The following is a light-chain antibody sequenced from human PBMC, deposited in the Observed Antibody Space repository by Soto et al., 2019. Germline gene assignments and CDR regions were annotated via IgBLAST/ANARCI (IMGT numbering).Light chain of an antibody. CDR1: QSVSSY. Sequence: LWTHSPATQSLSPGEIATLSFRASQSVSSYLAWYQQKPGQAPRLLIYYASNRTTGIPARFSGSGSGTDFTLTISSLEPEDFAVYYCQQRSNWPPIPFGQGTRLEIK. J-gene: IGKJ5*01. V-gene: IGKV3-11*01. CDR2: YAS. CDR3: QQRSNWPPIP.